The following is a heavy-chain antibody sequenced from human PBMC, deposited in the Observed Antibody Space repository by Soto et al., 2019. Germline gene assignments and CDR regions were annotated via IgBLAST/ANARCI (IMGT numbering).Heavy chain of an antibody. CDR3: ASFAYYYDSSGYYDDY. J-gene: IGHJ4*02. D-gene: IGHD3-22*01. CDR2: ISSSSSYI. CDR1: GFTFRSYS. Sequence: RLSCAASGFTFRSYSMNWVRQAPGKGLEWVSSISSSSSYIYYADSVKGRFTISRDNAKNSLYLQMNSLRAEDTAVYYCASFAYYYDSSGYYDDYWGQGTLVTVSS. V-gene: IGHV3-21*01.